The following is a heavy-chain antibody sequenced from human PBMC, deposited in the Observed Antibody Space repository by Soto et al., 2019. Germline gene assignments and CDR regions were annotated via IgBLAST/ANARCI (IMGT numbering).Heavy chain of an antibody. CDR1: GYTFASYA. CDR2: ISAYNGNT. V-gene: IGHV1-18*01. Sequence: QVQLVQSGAEVKKPGASVKVSCKASGYTFASYAISWMRQAPGQGLEWMGWISAYNGNTNYAQKLQGRVTMTPDTSTSTAYMELRRLRSDDTAVYYCAREPPPPDYWGQGTLVTVSS. CDR3: AREPPPPDY. J-gene: IGHJ4*02.